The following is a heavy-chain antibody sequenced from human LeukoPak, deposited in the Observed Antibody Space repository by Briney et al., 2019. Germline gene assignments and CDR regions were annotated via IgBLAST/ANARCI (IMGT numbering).Heavy chain of an antibody. V-gene: IGHV4-34*01. D-gene: IGHD1-26*01. CDR1: GGSISGYY. J-gene: IGHJ4*02. Sequence: SETLSLTCTVSGGSISGYYWSWIRQPPGKGLEWIGEINHSGSTNYNPSLKSRVTISVDTSKNQLSLKLTSVTAADTAVYYCARGVGPTTAQSTFDYWGQGALVTVSS. CDR2: INHSGST. CDR3: ARGVGPTTAQSTFDY.